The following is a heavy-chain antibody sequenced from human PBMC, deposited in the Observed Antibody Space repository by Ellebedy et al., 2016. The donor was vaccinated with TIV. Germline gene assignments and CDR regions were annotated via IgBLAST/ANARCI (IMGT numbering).Heavy chain of an antibody. Sequence: PSETLSLTCTVSGGSLSRSSYYWGWFRQPPGKGLEWIGNIYYSGDTDYNPSLKSRVTMSVDTSKNQFSLKLSSVTAADTAVYYCAREYYEILTGYSSGMDVWGQGTTVTVSS. V-gene: IGHV4-39*07. D-gene: IGHD3-9*01. CDR1: GGSLSRSSYY. CDR3: AREYYEILTGYSSGMDV. CDR2: IYYSGDT. J-gene: IGHJ6*02.